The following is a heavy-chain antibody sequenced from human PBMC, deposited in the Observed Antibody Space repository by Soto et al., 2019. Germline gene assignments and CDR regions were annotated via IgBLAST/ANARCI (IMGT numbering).Heavy chain of an antibody. CDR3: ARGVGGGSYYGFDY. J-gene: IGHJ4*02. D-gene: IGHD1-26*01. Sequence: QVQLQQWGAGLLKPSETLSLTCAVYGGSFSGYYWSWIRQPPGKGLEWIGEINHSGSTNYNPSLKRRVTISVDTSKKQFSLKLSSVTAADTAVYYCARGVGGGSYYGFDYRGQGTMVTVSS. CDR2: INHSGST. CDR1: GGSFSGYY. V-gene: IGHV4-34*01.